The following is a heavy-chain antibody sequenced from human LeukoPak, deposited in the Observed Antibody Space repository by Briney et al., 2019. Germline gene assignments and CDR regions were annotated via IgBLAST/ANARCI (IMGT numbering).Heavy chain of an antibody. CDR2: ISGSGGTT. CDR1: GFTFSSYA. CDR3: AKESSGWYDYFDL. V-gene: IGHV3-23*01. J-gene: IGHJ4*02. D-gene: IGHD6-19*01. Sequence: PGGSLRLSCAASGFTFSSYAMSWVRQAPGKGLEWVSSISGSGGTTDYADSVKGRFTISRDNSENTLYLQMNSLRAEDTAVYYCAKESSGWYDYFDLWGQGTLVTVSS.